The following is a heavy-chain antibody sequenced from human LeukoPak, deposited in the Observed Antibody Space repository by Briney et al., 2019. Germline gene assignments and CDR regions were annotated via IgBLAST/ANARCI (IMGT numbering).Heavy chain of an antibody. CDR1: GGSISSSSYY. Sequence: SETLSLTCTVSGGSISSSSYYWSWIRQPPGKGLEWIGYIYYSGSTNYNPSLKSRVTMSVDTSKNQFSLKLSSVTAADTAVYYCARVRYNWNRDFDYWGQGTLVTVSS. J-gene: IGHJ4*02. CDR2: IYYSGST. V-gene: IGHV4-61*05. CDR3: ARVRYNWNRDFDY. D-gene: IGHD1-20*01.